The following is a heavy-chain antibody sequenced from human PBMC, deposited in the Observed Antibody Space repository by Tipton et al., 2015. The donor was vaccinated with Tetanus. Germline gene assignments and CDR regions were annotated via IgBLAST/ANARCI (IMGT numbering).Heavy chain of an antibody. D-gene: IGHD1-26*01. CDR1: GSTFSSYG. CDR2: IWYGEPNI. CDR3: ARDRSGPVVGPTWWAYGLDF. V-gene: IGHV3-33*01. Sequence: SLRLSCAASGSTFSSYGMHWVRQTPGKGLEWVAVIWYGEPNIYYADSVKGRFTISRDNSNNTLFLQMNSLRADDTALYSCARDRSGPVVGPTWWAYGLDFWGQGAMVTVSS. J-gene: IGHJ3*01.